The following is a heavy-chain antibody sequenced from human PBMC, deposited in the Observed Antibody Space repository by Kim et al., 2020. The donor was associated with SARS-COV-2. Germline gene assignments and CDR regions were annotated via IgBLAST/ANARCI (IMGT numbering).Heavy chain of an antibody. CDR3: ARGPRVRGAFDY. Sequence: SETLSLTCTVSGGSISSYYWSWIRQPPGKGLEWIGYIYYSGSTNYNPSLKSRVTISVDTSKNQFSLKLSSVTAADTAVYYCARGPRVRGAFDYWGQGTLVTVSS. D-gene: IGHD3-10*01. J-gene: IGHJ4*02. V-gene: IGHV4-59*01. CDR1: GGSISSYY. CDR2: IYYSGST.